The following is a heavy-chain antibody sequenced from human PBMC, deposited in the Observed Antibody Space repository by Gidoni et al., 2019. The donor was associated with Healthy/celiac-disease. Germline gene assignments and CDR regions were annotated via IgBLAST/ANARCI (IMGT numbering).Heavy chain of an antibody. V-gene: IGHV1-69*01. CDR1: GGTFSSYA. CDR2: IIPIFGTA. J-gene: IGHJ5*02. CDR3: ARGPPEVVRGPGSSWFDP. Sequence: QVQLVQSGAEVKKPGSSVKVSCKASGGTFSSYAISWVRQAPGQGLEWMGGIIPIFGTANYAQKFQGRVTITADESTSTAYMELSSLRSEDTAVYYCARGPPEVVRGPGSSWFDPWGQGTLVTVSS. D-gene: IGHD3-22*01.